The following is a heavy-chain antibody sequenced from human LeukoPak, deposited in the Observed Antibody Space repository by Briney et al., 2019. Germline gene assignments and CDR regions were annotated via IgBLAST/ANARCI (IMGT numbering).Heavy chain of an antibody. CDR2: FYYNGSA. Sequence: SETLSLTCTVSGGSTSKSNYYWGWIRQPPGKGLEWIGSFYYNGSADYNPSLKSRVTISVDTSKDQFSLNLTSVIAADTAVYFCAKYNYDSSYYYYGVDVWGHGTTVTVSS. J-gene: IGHJ6*02. CDR3: AKYNYDSSYYYYGVDV. CDR1: GGSTSKSNYY. D-gene: IGHD3-22*01. V-gene: IGHV4-39*01.